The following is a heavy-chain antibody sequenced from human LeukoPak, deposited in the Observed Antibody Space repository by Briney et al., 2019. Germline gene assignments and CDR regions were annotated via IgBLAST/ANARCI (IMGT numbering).Heavy chain of an antibody. J-gene: IGHJ4*02. CDR3: ARRFLWFGESSGTFDY. CDR2: IYESGDT. CDR1: GGSISSGDYY. Sequence: SQTRSLTCTVSGGSISSGDYYWSWIRQPPGKGLEWIGYIYESGDTHYNPSLKSRVIISVDTSKNQFSLKLSSVTAADTAVYYCARRFLWFGESSGTFDYWGQGTLVTVSS. D-gene: IGHD3-10*01. V-gene: IGHV4-30-4*01.